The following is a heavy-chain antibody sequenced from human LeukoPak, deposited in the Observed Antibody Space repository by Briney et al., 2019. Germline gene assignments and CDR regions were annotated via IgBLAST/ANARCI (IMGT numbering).Heavy chain of an antibody. Sequence: ASVKVSCKASGYTFTSYGISWVRQAPGQGLEWMGWISAYNGNTNYAQKLQGRVTITTDTSTSTAYMELRSLRSDDTDVYYCARVDTPPWFDPWGQGTLVTVSS. CDR1: GYTFTSYG. CDR2: ISAYNGNT. D-gene: IGHD2-15*01. J-gene: IGHJ5*02. CDR3: ARVDTPPWFDP. V-gene: IGHV1-18*01.